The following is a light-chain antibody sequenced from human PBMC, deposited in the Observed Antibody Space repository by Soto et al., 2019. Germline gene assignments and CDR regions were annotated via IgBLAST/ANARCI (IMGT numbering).Light chain of an antibody. Sequence: DIQMTQSPSTLSASIGDRVTITCRASQNIYTWLAWYQQKPGQAPNLLIYKGPTLKRGVPSRFSGSGYGTDFSLTINILQPDDFATYHFQQYNSYPWTFGQGTKVEI. J-gene: IGKJ1*01. V-gene: IGKV1-5*03. CDR1: QNIYTW. CDR3: QQYNSYPWT. CDR2: KGP.